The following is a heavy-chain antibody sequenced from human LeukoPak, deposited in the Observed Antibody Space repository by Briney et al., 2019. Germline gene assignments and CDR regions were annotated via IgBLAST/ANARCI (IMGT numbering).Heavy chain of an antibody. CDR1: GFAFSSYG. Sequence: PGGSLRLSCAASGFAFSSYGMHWIRQAPGKGLEWVAVIWSDGSHKYYVDSMKGRCTISRDNSKNMVYLQMNSLRVEDTAVYCASAAGAFDMWGQGTLVTVSS. V-gene: IGHV3-33*01. D-gene: IGHD3-3*01. CDR3: SAAGAFDM. J-gene: IGHJ3*02. CDR2: IWSDGSHK.